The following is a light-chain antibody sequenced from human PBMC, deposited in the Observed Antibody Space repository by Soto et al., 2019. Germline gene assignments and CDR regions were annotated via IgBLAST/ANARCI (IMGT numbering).Light chain of an antibody. V-gene: IGKV2-30*02. CDR1: QSLIHSDGNTY. CDR3: MQGTHWQWT. CDR2: EVS. J-gene: IGKJ1*01. Sequence: DVVMTQSPLSLPVTLGQPASISCRSSQSLIHSDGNTYLNWFQQRPGQSPRRLIYEVSDRDSGVPDRFSGSGCGTDFTLKISRVEAEDVGVYYCMQGTHWQWTFGQGTEVEIK.